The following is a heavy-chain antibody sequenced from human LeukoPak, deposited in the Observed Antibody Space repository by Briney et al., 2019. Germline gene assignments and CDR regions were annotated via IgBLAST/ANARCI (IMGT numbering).Heavy chain of an antibody. CDR2: ISSNGAST. V-gene: IGHV3-64D*09. Sequence: GGSLRLSCAASGXTFSNAWMSWVRQAPGKGLEYVLAISSNGASTYYADSVKGRFTISRDNSKNTLYLQMSSLRAEDTAVYYCVKDSLGYSYGYYFDYWGQGTLVTVSS. CDR1: GXTFSNAW. D-gene: IGHD5-18*01. J-gene: IGHJ4*02. CDR3: VKDSLGYSYGYYFDY.